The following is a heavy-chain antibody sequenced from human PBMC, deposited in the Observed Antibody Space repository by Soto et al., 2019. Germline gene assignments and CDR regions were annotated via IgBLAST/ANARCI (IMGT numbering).Heavy chain of an antibody. CDR1: GGSFSGYY. Sequence: SETLSLTCAVYGGSFSGYYWSWIRQPPGKGLEWIGEINHSGSTNYNPSLKSRVTISVDTSKNQFSLKLSSVTAADTAVYYCARKYSGYDLDYWGQGTLVTVSS. CDR3: ARKYSGYDLDY. D-gene: IGHD5-12*01. CDR2: INHSGST. J-gene: IGHJ4*02. V-gene: IGHV4-34*01.